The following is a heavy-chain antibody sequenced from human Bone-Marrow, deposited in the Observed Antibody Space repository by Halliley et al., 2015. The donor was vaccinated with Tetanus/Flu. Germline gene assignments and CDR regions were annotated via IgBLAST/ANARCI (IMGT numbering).Heavy chain of an antibody. V-gene: IGHV4-59*08. D-gene: IGHD3-16*01. CDR2: TVDSGHP. CDR3: ARHAWGIDS. J-gene: IGHJ5*01. Sequence: PGRGLEWVGYTVDSGHPFSSPALKGRVAFSIDASKNRFSLRLTSVTPSDTAVYYCARHAWGIDSWGPGMLVTVSS.